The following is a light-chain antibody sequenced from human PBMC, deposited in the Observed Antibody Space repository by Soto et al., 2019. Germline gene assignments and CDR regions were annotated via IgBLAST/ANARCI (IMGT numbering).Light chain of an antibody. CDR2: AAS. CDR3: QQANSFPFN. V-gene: IGKV1D-12*01. CDR1: QGISSW. J-gene: IGKJ4*01. Sequence: DIQMTQSPSSVSASVGDRVTITCRASQGISSWLGWYQQKPGKAPKLLIYAASSLQSGVPSRFIGSGSGTDVTLTISSLQPQDFATYYCQQANSFPFNFGGVTKVEI.